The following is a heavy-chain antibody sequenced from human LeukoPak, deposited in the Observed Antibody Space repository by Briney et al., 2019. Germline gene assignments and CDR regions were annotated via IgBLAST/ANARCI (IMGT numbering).Heavy chain of an antibody. D-gene: IGHD3-10*01. V-gene: IGHV3-30-3*01. J-gene: IGHJ6*02. CDR1: EFTFSSYT. Sequence: PGGSLRLSCAASEFTFSSYTMHWVRQAPGKGLEWVAVISYDGSNKYYADSVKGRFTISRDNSKNTLYLQMNSLRAEDTAVYYCARGLHYYYYGMDVWGQGTTVTVSS. CDR3: ARGLHYYYYGMDV. CDR2: ISYDGSNK.